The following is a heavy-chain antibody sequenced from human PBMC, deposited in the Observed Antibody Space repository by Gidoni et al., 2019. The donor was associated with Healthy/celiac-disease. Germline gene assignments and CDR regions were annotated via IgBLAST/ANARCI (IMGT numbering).Heavy chain of an antibody. CDR2: IYYSGST. D-gene: IGHD3-16*01. V-gene: IGHV4-59*01. CDR3: ARDRGGYYYYGMDV. Sequence: QVQLQESGPGLVKPSENLSLTCTVPGGSISSYYWSWIRQPPGKGLEWIGYIYYSGSTNYNPSLKSRVTISVDTSKNQFSLKLSSVTAADTAVYYCARDRGGYYYYGMDVWGQGTTVTVSS. J-gene: IGHJ6*02. CDR1: GGSISSYY.